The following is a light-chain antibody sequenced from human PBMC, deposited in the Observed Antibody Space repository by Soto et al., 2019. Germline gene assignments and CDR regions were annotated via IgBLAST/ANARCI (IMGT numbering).Light chain of an antibody. V-gene: IGLV2-14*01. CDR1: SSVVGNSDY. CDR3: ISFTTRATYV. J-gene: IGLJ1*01. Sequence: QSALTQPASVSGSPGQSITISCTGTSSVVGNSDYVSWYQQHPGKVPKLMIYDVSNRPSGVSNRFSGSKSGNTASLTISGLQAEDEADYYCISFTTRATYVFGTGTKVTVL. CDR2: DVS.